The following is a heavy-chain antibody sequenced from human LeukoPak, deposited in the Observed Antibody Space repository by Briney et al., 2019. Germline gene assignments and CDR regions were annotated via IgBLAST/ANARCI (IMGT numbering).Heavy chain of an antibody. Sequence: PSETLSLICTVSVGSISSGSYYWSWIRQPAGKGLEWIGRIYTSGSTNYNPSLKSRVTISVDTSKNQFSLKLSSVTAADTAVYYCARDASYGLFDYWGQGTLVTVSS. CDR3: ARDASYGLFDY. V-gene: IGHV4-61*02. CDR1: VGSISSGSYY. CDR2: IYTSGST. J-gene: IGHJ4*02. D-gene: IGHD5-18*01.